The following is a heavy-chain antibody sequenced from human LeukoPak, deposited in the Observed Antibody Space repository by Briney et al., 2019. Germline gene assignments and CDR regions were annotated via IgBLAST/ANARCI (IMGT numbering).Heavy chain of an antibody. CDR2: ISSSGLTI. D-gene: IGHD6-13*01. Sequence: GGSLRLSCAASGFTFSSYSMNWVRQAPGKGLEWVANISSSGLTISYADPVKGRFTISRYKAKNSVYLKMNSLRDEDTAVDYCARDKEYSSSWREGFDYWGQGTLVTVSS. CDR1: GFTFSSYS. V-gene: IGHV3-48*02. J-gene: IGHJ4*02. CDR3: ARDKEYSSSWREGFDY.